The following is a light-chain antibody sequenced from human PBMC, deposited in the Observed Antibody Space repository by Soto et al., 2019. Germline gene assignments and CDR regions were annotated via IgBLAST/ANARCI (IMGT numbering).Light chain of an antibody. J-gene: IGKJ4*01. CDR3: QKYNSPPRT. CDR2: AAS. V-gene: IGKV1-27*01. CDR1: QGISNY. Sequence: DIQMTQSPSSLSASVGDRVTITCRASQGISNYLAWYQQKPGKVPKLLVYAASTLQSGVPPRFSGSGSRTDFTLTISSLQPEDVATYYCQKYNSPPRTFGGGTKVEIK.